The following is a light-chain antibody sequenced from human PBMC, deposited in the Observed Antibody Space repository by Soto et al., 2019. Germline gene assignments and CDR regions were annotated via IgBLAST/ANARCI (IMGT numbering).Light chain of an antibody. CDR3: QQYNSWPPIT. CDR1: ESVSRN. CDR2: DAS. J-gene: IGKJ5*01. V-gene: IGKV3-15*01. Sequence: VVMTQSPATLSVSPGERATLSCRASESVSRNLAWYQQKPGQAPRLLIYDASTRATGIPDRFSGGGSGTEFTLTISSLQSEDFVVYYCQQYNSWPPITLGQGTRLEIK.